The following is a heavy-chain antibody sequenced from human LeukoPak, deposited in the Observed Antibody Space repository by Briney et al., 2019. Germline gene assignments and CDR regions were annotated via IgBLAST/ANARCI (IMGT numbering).Heavy chain of an antibody. J-gene: IGHJ6*03. D-gene: IGHD6-19*01. V-gene: IGHV3-9*01. CDR3: AREGYSSGWQLYYYYMDV. CDR2: ISWNSGSI. CDR1: GFTFDDYA. Sequence: GGSLRLSCAASGFTFDDYAMHWVRQAPGKGLEWVSGISWNSGSIGYADSVKGRFTISRDNAKNSLYLQMNSLRAEDTALYYCAREGYSSGWQLYYYYMDVWGKGTTVTVSS.